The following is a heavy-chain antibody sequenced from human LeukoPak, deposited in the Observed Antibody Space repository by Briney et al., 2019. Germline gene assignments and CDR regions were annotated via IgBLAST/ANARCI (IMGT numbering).Heavy chain of an antibody. Sequence: PRRSLRLSCAASGFTFSSYGMHWVRQAPGKGLEWVAVIWYDGSNKYYADSVKGRFTISRDNSKNTLYLQMNSLRAEDTAVYYCAKAAATGTTVFDYWGQGTLVTVSS. CDR2: IWYDGSNK. J-gene: IGHJ4*02. V-gene: IGHV3-33*06. CDR3: AKAAATGTTVFDY. CDR1: GFTFSSYG. D-gene: IGHD1-1*01.